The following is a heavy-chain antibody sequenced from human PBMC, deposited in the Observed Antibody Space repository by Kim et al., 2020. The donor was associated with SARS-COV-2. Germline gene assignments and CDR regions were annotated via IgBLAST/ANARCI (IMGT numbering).Heavy chain of an antibody. J-gene: IGHJ6*02. V-gene: IGHV1-18*01. Sequence: KLQGRVTMTTDTSTSTAYMELRSLRSDDTAVYYCARVPVTPYYYYYGMDVWGQGTTVTVSS. CDR3: ARVPVTPYYYYYGMDV. D-gene: IGHD3-16*01.